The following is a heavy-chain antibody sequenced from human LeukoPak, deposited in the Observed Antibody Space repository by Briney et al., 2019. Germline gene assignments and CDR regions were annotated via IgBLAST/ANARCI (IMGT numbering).Heavy chain of an antibody. V-gene: IGHV1-18*01. CDR3: ARDDLGYCSSTSCSNYYYYYGMDV. CDR1: GYTFTSYG. J-gene: IGHJ6*02. CDR2: ISAYNGNT. D-gene: IGHD2-2*01. Sequence: ASVKVSCKASGYTFTSYGISWVRQAPGQGLEWMGWISAYNGNTNYAQKLQGRVTMTTDTSTSTAYMELRSLRSDDTAVYYCARDDLGYCSSTSCSNYYYYYGMDVWGQGTTVTVSS.